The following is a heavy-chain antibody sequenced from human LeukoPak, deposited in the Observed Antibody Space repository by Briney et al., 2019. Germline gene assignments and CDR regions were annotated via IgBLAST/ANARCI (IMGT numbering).Heavy chain of an antibody. CDR3: ATVVAAGPSFDY. D-gene: IGHD6-13*01. V-gene: IGHV4-30-2*01. CDR1: GGSISSGGYY. CDR2: IYHSGST. Sequence: PSQTLSLTCTVSGGSISSGGYYWSWIRQPPGKGLEWIGYIYHSGSTYYNPSLKSRVTISVDRSKNQFSLKLSSVTAADTAVCYCATVVAAGPSFDYWGQGTLVTVSS. J-gene: IGHJ4*02.